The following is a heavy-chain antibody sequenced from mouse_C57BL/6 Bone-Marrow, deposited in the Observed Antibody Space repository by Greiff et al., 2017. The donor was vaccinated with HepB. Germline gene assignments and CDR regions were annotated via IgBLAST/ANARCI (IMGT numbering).Heavy chain of an antibody. CDR2: ISYDGSN. D-gene: IGHD2-1*01. CDR1: GYSITSGYY. CDR3: ARGYGKGAMDY. Sequence: EVQVVESGPGLVKPSQSLSLTCSVTGYSITSGYYWNWIRQFPGNKLEWMGYISYDGSNNYNPSLKNRISITRDTSTNQFFLKLNSVTTEDTATYYCARGYGKGAMDYWGQGTSVTVSS. V-gene: IGHV3-6*01. J-gene: IGHJ4*01.